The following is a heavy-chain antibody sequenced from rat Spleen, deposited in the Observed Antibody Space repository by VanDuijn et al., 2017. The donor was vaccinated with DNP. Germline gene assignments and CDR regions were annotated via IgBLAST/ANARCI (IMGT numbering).Heavy chain of an antibody. D-gene: IGHD3-1*01. CDR1: GFTFSDYA. J-gene: IGHJ3*01. Sequence: EVQLVESGGGLVQPGRSLKLSCAASGFTFSDYAMSCVHPTPKKGLEWVATFTSGGSNTYYPDSVKGRFTISRDNAKSTLYLQMDSLRSEDTATYYCTTLCPAYNWFAYWGQGTLVTVSS. CDR3: TTLCPAYNWFAY. CDR2: FTSGGSNT. V-gene: IGHV5-17*01.